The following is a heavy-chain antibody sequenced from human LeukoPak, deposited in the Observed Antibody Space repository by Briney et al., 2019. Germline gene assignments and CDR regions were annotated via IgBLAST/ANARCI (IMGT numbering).Heavy chain of an antibody. Sequence: GGSLTLSCAVSEFTFSNYWMNWVRQAPGKGLEWVANIKHDGSEKYYVASVKGRFTISRDNTKKSLYLQINSLRADDTAVYDCARGHHFWSGFYYFEYWGQGSLVIVSS. CDR1: EFTFSNYW. J-gene: IGHJ4*02. CDR2: IKHDGSEK. D-gene: IGHD3-3*02. CDR3: ARGHHFWSGFYYFEY. V-gene: IGHV3-7*04.